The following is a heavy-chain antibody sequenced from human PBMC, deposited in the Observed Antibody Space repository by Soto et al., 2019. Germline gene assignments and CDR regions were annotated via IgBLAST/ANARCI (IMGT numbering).Heavy chain of an antibody. J-gene: IGHJ4*02. D-gene: IGHD3-22*01. CDR3: ARVGCGIYYDSSGYRNSYYFDY. CDR1: GGTFSSYA. Sequence: QVQLVQSGAEVKKPGSSVKVSCKDSGGTFSSYAISWVRQDPGHGLEWMGGIIPILGTANYAQTFQGRVTITADESTSTAYMKFSSLRSEDTAVYYCARVGCGIYYDSSGYRNSYYFDYWGQGTLVTVSS. CDR2: IIPILGTA. V-gene: IGHV1-69*01.